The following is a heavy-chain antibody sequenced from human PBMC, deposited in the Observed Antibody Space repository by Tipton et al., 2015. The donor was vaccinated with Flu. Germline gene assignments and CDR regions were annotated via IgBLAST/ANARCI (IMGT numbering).Heavy chain of an antibody. CDR2: IYSDGKT. CDR3: ARGDYYYGMDV. Sequence: GSLRLSCAASGFTVSSSNYMNWVRQAPGRRLASVSIIYSDGKTYYADSVKGRFTISRDNSKNTIYLQMNRLGAEDTAVYYCARGDYYYGMDVWGQGTTVTVSS. J-gene: IGHJ6*02. CDR1: GFTVSSSNY. V-gene: IGHV3-53*01.